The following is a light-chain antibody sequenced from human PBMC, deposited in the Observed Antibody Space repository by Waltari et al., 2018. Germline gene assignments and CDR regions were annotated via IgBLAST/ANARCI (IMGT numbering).Light chain of an antibody. Sequence: ETVLTQSPATLSVSPGERATLSCRTSQTIGRSLAWYQQKPGQAPRLVIYGASIRATGIPARFSGSGSETEFALTISGLQSEDFAVYYCQQYNRWPPGTFGQGTKVEI. J-gene: IGKJ1*01. CDR2: GAS. V-gene: IGKV3-15*01. CDR1: QTIGRS. CDR3: QQYNRWPPGT.